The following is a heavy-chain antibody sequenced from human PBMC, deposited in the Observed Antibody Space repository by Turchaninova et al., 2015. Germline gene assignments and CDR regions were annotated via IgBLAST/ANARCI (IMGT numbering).Heavy chain of an antibody. CDR3: ARGNWNDIGNAFDI. J-gene: IGHJ3*02. CDR1: VGSFSGYY. Sequence: QVELQQWGAGLVKPSGTPPPTCPVDVGSFSGYYWSWVRQPPGMGLEWIGEINHSGSTNYNPSLKSRVTISVDTSKNQFSLKLSSVTAADTAVYYCARGNWNDIGNAFDIWGQGTMVTVSS. CDR2: INHSGST. D-gene: IGHD1-1*01. V-gene: IGHV4-34*01.